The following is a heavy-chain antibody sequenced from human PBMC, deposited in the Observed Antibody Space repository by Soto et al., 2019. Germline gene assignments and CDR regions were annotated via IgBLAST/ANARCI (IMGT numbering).Heavy chain of an antibody. CDR3: ARVGRGYSYKYYGMDV. D-gene: IGHD5-18*01. J-gene: IGHJ6*02. CDR1: GGSFSGYY. V-gene: IGHV4-34*01. CDR2: INHSGST. Sequence: SETLSLTCAVYGGSFSGYYWSWIRQPPGKGLEWIGEINHSGSTNYNPSLKSRVTISVDTSKNQFSLKLSSVTAADAAVYYCARVGRGYSYKYYGMDVWGQGTTVTVSS.